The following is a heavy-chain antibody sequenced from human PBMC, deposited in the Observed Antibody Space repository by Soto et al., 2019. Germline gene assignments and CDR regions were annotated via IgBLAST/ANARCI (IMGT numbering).Heavy chain of an antibody. J-gene: IGHJ4*02. D-gene: IGHD2-21*02. Sequence: SETLSLTCTVSGGSISSGDYYWSWIRQPPGKGLEWIGYIYYSGSTYYNPSLKSRVTISVDTSKNQFSLKLSSVTAADTAVYYCARDTLYCGGDCSRLIDYWGQGTLVTVSS. V-gene: IGHV4-30-4*01. CDR2: IYYSGST. CDR1: GGSISSGDYY. CDR3: ARDTLYCGGDCSRLIDY.